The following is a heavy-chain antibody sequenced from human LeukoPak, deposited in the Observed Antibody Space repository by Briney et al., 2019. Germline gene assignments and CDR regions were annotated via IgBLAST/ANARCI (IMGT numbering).Heavy chain of an antibody. CDR3: ARDKQVGATYFDY. CDR1: GFTFSSYW. V-gene: IGHV3-74*01. D-gene: IGHD1-26*01. J-gene: IGHJ4*02. CDR2: INSDGSST. Sequence: GGSLRLSCAASGFTFSSYWMHWVRQAPGKGLVWVSRINSDGSSTSYADSVKGRFTISRDNSKNTLYLQMSSLRAEDTAVYYCARDKQVGATYFDYWGQGTLVTVSS.